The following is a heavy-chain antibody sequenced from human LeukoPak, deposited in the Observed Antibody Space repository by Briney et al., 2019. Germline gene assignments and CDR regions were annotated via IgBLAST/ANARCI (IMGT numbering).Heavy chain of an antibody. CDR3: ARGHTLGGYYKQKYYYYGMDV. CDR1: GFTFSTYA. V-gene: IGHV4-34*01. CDR2: ISHSGST. J-gene: IGHJ6*02. D-gene: IGHD3-9*01. Sequence: GSLRLACEASGFTFSTYAMSWIRQPPGKGLEWIGEISHSGSTNYSPSLKSRLTISVDTSKNQFSLRLSSVTAADTAVYYCARGHTLGGYYKQKYYYYGMDVWGQGTTVTVSS.